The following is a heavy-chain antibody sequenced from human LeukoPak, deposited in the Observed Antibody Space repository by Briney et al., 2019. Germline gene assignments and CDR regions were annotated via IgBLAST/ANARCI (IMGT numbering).Heavy chain of an antibody. Sequence: SETLSLTCTVSGGSISSSHYYWGWIRQPPGKGLEWIGSIYYSGSAYYTPSLKSRLTISVDTSNNQFSLKLSSVTAADTAVYYCARHGRGVVWFGELHFFQVWGKGTTVTISS. D-gene: IGHD3-10*01. V-gene: IGHV4-39*01. J-gene: IGHJ6*04. CDR1: GGSISSSHYY. CDR2: IYYSGSA. CDR3: ARHGRGVVWFGELHFFQV.